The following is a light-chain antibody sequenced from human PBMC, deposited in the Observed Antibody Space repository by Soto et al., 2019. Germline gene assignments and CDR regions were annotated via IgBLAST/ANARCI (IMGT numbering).Light chain of an antibody. CDR1: QSVSNF. CDR2: DAS. J-gene: IGKJ1*01. Sequence: EIVLTQSPATLSLSPGERATLSCRASQSVSNFLAWYQQKPGQAPRLLISDASNRGTGIPGRFSGSGSGTDFSLTISSLQPEEFAVYYCQQRSNWPWTFGQGTKVEIK. V-gene: IGKV3-11*01. CDR3: QQRSNWPWT.